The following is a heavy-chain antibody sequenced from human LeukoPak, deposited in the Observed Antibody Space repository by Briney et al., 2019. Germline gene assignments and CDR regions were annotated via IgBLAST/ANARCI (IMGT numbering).Heavy chain of an antibody. V-gene: IGHV1-8*01. D-gene: IGHD2-2*01. J-gene: IGHJ4*02. CDR1: GYTFTSYD. CDR2: MNPNSGNT. Sequence: GASVKVSCKASGYTFTSYDINWVRQAPGQGLEWMGWMNPNSGNTGYAQKFQGRVTMTRNTSISTAYMELSSLRSEDTAVYYCARGLRHCSSTSCEYYFDYWGQGTLVTVSS. CDR3: ARGLRHCSSTSCEYYFDY.